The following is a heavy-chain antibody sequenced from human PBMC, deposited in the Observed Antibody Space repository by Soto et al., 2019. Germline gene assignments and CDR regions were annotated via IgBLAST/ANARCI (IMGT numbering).Heavy chain of an antibody. CDR2: IYYSGST. J-gene: IGHJ5*02. V-gene: IGHV4-59*08. Sequence: SETLSLTCTVSGGSISSYYWSWIRQPPGKGLEWIGYIYYSGSTNYNPSLKSRVTISVDTSKNQFSLKLSSVTAADTAVYYCARQRRLGTMVRGVTHNWFDPWGQGTLVTVSS. CDR3: ARQRRLGTMVRGVTHNWFDP. D-gene: IGHD3-10*01. CDR1: GGSISSYY.